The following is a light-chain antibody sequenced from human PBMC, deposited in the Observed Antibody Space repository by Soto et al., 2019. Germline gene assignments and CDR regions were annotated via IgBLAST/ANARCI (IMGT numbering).Light chain of an antibody. Sequence: EIVLTQSPGTRSLSPGERATLSCRASQSVSNNYLAWYQQKPGQAPRLLIYGASNRATRIPDRFSGSGTGTDFTLTISRLEPEDFAVYYCQQYGSSGTFGQGTKVDIK. CDR2: GAS. J-gene: IGKJ1*01. CDR1: QSVSNNY. CDR3: QQYGSSGT. V-gene: IGKV3-20*01.